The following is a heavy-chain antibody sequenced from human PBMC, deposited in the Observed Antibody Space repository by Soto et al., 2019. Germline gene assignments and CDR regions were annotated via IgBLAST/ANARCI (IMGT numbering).Heavy chain of an antibody. CDR1: GFMFHTYW. D-gene: IGHD5-18*01. CDR2: IKPDGSDE. CDR3: ARDPDYLIRGYIFKAFDY. Sequence: GGSLRLSCAASGFMFHTYWMRWVRQAPGKGLEWVANIKPDGSDENYVDSVKGRFTISGDNAKNSLYLQMDNLGAEDTAVYYCARDPDYLIRGYIFKAFDYWGQGTLVTVSS. V-gene: IGHV3-7*01. J-gene: IGHJ4*02.